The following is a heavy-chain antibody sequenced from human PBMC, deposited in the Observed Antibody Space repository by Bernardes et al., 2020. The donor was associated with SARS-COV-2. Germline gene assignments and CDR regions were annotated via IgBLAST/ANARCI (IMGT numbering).Heavy chain of an antibody. CDR1: GFTVSSNY. CDR2: IYSGGST. CDR3: AKDPGSSGDYTTNWFDP. J-gene: IGHJ5*02. D-gene: IGHD3-22*01. V-gene: IGHV3-53*01. Sequence: GGSLRLSCAASGFTVSSNYMSWVRQAPGKGLEWVSVIYSGGSTYYADSVKGRFTISRDNSKNTLYLQMNSLRAEDTAVYYCAKDPGSSGDYTTNWFDPWGQGTLVTVSS.